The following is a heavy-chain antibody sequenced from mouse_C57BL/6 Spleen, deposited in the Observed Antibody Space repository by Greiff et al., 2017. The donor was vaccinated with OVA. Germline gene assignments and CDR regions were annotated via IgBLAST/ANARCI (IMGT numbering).Heavy chain of an antibody. V-gene: IGHV1-42*01. CDR1: GYSFTGYY. Sequence: EVQLQQSGPELVKPGASVKISCKASGYSFTGYYMNWVKQSPEKSLEWIGEINPSTGGTTYNQKFKAKATLTVDKSSSTAYMQLKSLTSEDSAVYYCARGVITTDAWFAYWGQGTLVTVSA. J-gene: IGHJ3*01. CDR2: INPSTGGT. CDR3: ARGVITTDAWFAY. D-gene: IGHD1-1*01.